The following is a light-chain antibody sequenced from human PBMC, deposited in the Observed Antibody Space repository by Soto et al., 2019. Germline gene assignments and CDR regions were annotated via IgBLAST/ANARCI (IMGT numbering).Light chain of an antibody. CDR1: QSITNY. V-gene: IGKV1-39*01. CDR2: AAS. CDR3: QQSDSYPYT. Sequence: DIQMTQSPSSLSVSVGDRVTITCRASQSITNYLNWYQQKPGKAPKLLVYAASSLQSGVPSRFSGNGSGTDFTLTISSLQPEDFASYYCQQSDSYPYTFGQGTNLEF. J-gene: IGKJ2*01.